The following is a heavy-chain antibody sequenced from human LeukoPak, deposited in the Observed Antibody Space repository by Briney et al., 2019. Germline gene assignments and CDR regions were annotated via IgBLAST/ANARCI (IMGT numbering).Heavy chain of an antibody. CDR1: GFTFSSYE. Sequence: GGSLRLSCAASGFTFSSYELNWVRQAPGKGLEWLSYINSSGSTKYYADSVKGRFTISRDNAKNSLYLQMNSLRAEDTAVYYCARSSYSSSSNLDYWGQGTLVTVSS. CDR2: INSSGSTK. V-gene: IGHV3-48*03. D-gene: IGHD6-6*01. J-gene: IGHJ4*02. CDR3: ARSSYSSSSNLDY.